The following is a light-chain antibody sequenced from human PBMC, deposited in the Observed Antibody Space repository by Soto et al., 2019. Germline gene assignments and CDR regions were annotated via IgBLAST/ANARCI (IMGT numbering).Light chain of an antibody. J-gene: IGKJ1*01. V-gene: IGKV3D-15*01. CDR3: QQYNNWPPWT. Sequence: ERLMTQSPATLYVSPGERATLSCRASQSVSSNLAWYQQKPGQAPRLLIYGASTRATGIPARFSGSGSGTEFTLTISSLQSEDVAVYYCQQYNNWPPWTFGQGTKV. CDR2: GAS. CDR1: QSVSSN.